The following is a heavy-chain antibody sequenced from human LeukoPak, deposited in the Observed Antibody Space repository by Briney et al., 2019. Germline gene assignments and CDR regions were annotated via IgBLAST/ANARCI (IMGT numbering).Heavy chain of an antibody. CDR3: ARAATVTTGFDY. CDR1: GGSFSGYY. CDR2: INHSGST. V-gene: IGHV4-34*01. Sequence: PSETLSLTCAVYGGSFSGYYWSWIRQPPGKGLEWIGEINHSGSTNYNPSLKSRVTISVDTSWNQFSLKLSSVTAADTAVYYCARAATVTTGFDYWGQGTLVTVSS. D-gene: IGHD4-17*01. J-gene: IGHJ4*02.